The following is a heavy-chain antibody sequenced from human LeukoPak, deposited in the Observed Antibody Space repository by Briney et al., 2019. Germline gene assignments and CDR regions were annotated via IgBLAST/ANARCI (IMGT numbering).Heavy chain of an antibody. J-gene: IGHJ4*02. V-gene: IGHV4-39*02. CDR3: AKRDDSGGNLVDL. D-gene: IGHD3-22*01. CDR1: GGSIRSGSHY. CDR2: IYYSGST. Sequence: TSETLSLTCTVSGGSIRSGSHYSAWLRQPPGKGLEWIGSIYYSGSTYYNPSLENRVTISIDTSKNHFSLKLSSLSAADTSVYYCAKRDDSGGNLVDLWGQGTLVTVS.